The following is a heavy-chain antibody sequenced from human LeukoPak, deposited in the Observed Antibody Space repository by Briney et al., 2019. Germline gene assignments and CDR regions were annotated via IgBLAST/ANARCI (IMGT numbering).Heavy chain of an antibody. CDR1: GGTFSRYG. J-gene: IGHJ4*02. CDR2: VTPLFGTP. D-gene: IGHD3-22*01. CDR3: AREWNYESIGYFYYY. V-gene: IGHV1-69*13. Sequence: ASVKVSCKASGGTFSRYGISWVRQAPGQGLEWMGGVTPLFGTPNYAQKFQGRVTITADESTSTAYMELSSLRFEDTAVYYCAREWNYESIGYFYYYWGQGTLVTVSS.